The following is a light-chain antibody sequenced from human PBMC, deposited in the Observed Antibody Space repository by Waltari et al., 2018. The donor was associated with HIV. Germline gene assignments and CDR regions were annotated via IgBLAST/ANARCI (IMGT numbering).Light chain of an antibody. CDR1: SSNIGAGHE. V-gene: IGLV1-40*01. CDR3: QSFDSSLTTSGVI. Sequence: QSVLTQPPSVSGAAGQRVTIPCTGSSSNIGAGHEVHWYKQLPGTAPKLLIYANINRPSGVPDRFSGSKSCSSASLAITGLQAEDEAHYYCQSFDSSLTTSGVIFGGGTKLTVL. CDR2: ANI. J-gene: IGLJ2*01.